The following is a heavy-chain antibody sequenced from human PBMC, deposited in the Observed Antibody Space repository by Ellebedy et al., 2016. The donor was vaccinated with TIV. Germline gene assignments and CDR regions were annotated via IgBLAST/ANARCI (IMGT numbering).Heavy chain of an antibody. CDR2: ISGSGGST. Sequence: GGSLRLXCAASGFTFSSYAMSWVRQAPGKGLEWVSAISGSGGSTYYADSVKGRFTISRDNSKNTLYLQMNSLRAEDTAVYYCAKDGWQIAVLYYFDYWGQGTLVTVSS. V-gene: IGHV3-23*01. CDR3: AKDGWQIAVLYYFDY. D-gene: IGHD6-19*01. J-gene: IGHJ4*02. CDR1: GFTFSSYA.